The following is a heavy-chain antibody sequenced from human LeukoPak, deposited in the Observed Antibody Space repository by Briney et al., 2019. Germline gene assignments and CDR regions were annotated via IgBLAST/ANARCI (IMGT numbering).Heavy chain of an antibody. V-gene: IGHV3-33*01. D-gene: IGHD1-26*01. CDR2: IWYDGSNK. Sequence: GGSLRLSCAASGFTFSSYGMHWVRQAPGKGLEWVAVIWYDGSNKYYADSVKGRFTISSDNSKNTLYLQMNSLRAEDTAVYYCARDVFRWELFGVDYWGQGTLVTVSS. J-gene: IGHJ4*02. CDR3: ARDVFRWELFGVDY. CDR1: GFTFSSYG.